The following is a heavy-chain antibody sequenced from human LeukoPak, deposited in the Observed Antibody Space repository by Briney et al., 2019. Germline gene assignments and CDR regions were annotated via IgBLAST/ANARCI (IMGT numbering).Heavy chain of an antibody. CDR3: ARCSRMVRGVPTSKYDY. Sequence: PSETLSLTCAVYGGSFSGYYWSWIRQPPGKGLEWIGEINHSGSTNYNPSLKSRVTISVDTSKNQFSLKLSSVTAADTAVYYCARCSRMVRGVPTSKYDYWGQGTLVTVSS. V-gene: IGHV4-34*01. D-gene: IGHD3-10*01. J-gene: IGHJ4*02. CDR1: GGSFSGYY. CDR2: INHSGST.